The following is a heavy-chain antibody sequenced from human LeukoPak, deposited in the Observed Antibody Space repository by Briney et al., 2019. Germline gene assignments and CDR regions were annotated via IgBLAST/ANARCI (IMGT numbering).Heavy chain of an antibody. J-gene: IGHJ4*02. CDR3: ARSIFGVVMAYYFDY. D-gene: IGHD3-3*01. Sequence: SVKVSCKASGFTFTSSAMQWVRQARGQRLEWIGWIVVGSGNTNYAQKLQGRVTMTTDTSTSTAYMELRSLRSDDTAVYYCARSIFGVVMAYYFDYWGQGTLVTVSS. CDR1: GFTFTSSA. CDR2: IVVGSGNT. V-gene: IGHV1-58*02.